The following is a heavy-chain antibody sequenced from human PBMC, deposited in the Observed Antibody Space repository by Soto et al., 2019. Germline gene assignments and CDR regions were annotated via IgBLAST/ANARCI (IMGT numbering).Heavy chain of an antibody. J-gene: IGHJ6*02. D-gene: IGHD3-9*01. Sequence: EVQLVESGGGLVQPGGSLRLSCAASGFTFSSYSMNWVRQAPGKGLEWVSYISSSSSTIYYADSVKGRFTISRDNAKNXLYLQMNSLRAEDPAVYYCARDSSYYDILTGEYYYYYGMDVWGQGTTVTVSS. CDR2: ISSSSSTI. CDR1: GFTFSSYS. V-gene: IGHV3-48*01. CDR3: ARDSSYYDILTGEYYYYYGMDV.